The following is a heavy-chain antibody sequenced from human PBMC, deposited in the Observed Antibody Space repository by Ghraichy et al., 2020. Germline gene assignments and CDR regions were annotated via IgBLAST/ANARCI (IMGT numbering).Heavy chain of an antibody. Sequence: GESLNISCAASGFTFNTYTMNWVRQAPGKGLEWVSSISSSSTYIYYADSVKGRFTISRDNAKNSLYLQVNSLRAEDTAVYFCARDVPLGSVMAPFDYWGQGTLVTVSS. J-gene: IGHJ4*02. CDR1: GFTFNTYT. CDR3: ARDVPLGSVMAPFDY. V-gene: IGHV3-21*01. CDR2: ISSSSTYI. D-gene: IGHD3-16*01.